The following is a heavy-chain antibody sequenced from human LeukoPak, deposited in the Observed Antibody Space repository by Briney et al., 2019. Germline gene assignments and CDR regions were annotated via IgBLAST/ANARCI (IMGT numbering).Heavy chain of an antibody. CDR3: AKGGLVRLLGYFDY. J-gene: IGHJ4*02. CDR2: ISTSGST. Sequence: SETLSLTCTVSGGSVSTYYWSWIRQPGGKGLEWIGRISTSGSTDYNPSLKSRVTISVEKSKNQFSLKLSSVTAADTAVYYCAKGGLVRLLGYFDYWGQGTLVTVSS. V-gene: IGHV4-4*07. D-gene: IGHD6-19*01. CDR1: GGSVSTYY.